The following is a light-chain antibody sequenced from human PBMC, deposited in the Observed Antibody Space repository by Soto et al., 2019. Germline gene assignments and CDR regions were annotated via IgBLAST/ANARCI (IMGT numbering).Light chain of an antibody. CDR3: HHHASSPLT. J-gene: IGKJ3*01. CDR1: QSVGNNY. Sequence: EIVLTQSPSTLFLSPGERATLSCRASQSVGNNYLSWYQQKPGQAPRLLIYNASNRAAGIPDRFSGSGSGGSFSLNIRRLAPEDVADYFCHHHASSPLTFGPGTKVSVK. CDR2: NAS. V-gene: IGKV3-20*01.